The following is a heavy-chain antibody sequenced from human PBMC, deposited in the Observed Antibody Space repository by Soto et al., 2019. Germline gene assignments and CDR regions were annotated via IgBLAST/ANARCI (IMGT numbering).Heavy chain of an antibody. V-gene: IGHV3-48*03. Sequence: PGGSLRLSCAASGFTFSSYEMNWVRQAPGKGLEWVSYISSSGSTIYYADSVKGRFTISRDNAKNSLYLQMNSLRAEDTAVYYCATTLYYYYGMGVWGQGTTVTVSS. CDR1: GFTFSSYE. CDR3: ATTLYYYYGMGV. J-gene: IGHJ6*02. CDR2: ISSSGSTI.